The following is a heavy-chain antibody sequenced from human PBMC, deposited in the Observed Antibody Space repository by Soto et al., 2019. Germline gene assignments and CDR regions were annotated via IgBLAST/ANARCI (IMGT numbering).Heavy chain of an antibody. CDR2: IFSNGLT. V-gene: IGHV4-4*07. CDR1: GASLLSSY. D-gene: IGHD6-19*01. Sequence: HVQLRESGPGLVEPSESLSLSCSVSGASLLSSYWSWVRQPPGKGLEWIGHIFSNGLTSYNPAPKSRLTMSVAPAKDLFSLNRSSVTAADTAVYYCTKGWDVKYIDGWGQGTLVTVSS. CDR3: TKGWDVKYIDG. J-gene: IGHJ4*02.